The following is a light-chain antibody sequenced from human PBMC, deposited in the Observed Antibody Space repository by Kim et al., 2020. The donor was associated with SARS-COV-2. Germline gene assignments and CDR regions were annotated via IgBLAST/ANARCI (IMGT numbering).Light chain of an antibody. J-gene: IGKJ5*01. V-gene: IGKV3-11*01. CDR2: DAS. CDR1: QNINIY. Sequence: EIVLTQSPATLSLSPGERATLSCRASQNINIYLGWYQQKFGQAPRLLIFDASSRATGTPARFSGSGSGTDFTLTISSLEPEDSAVYYCQQRINWPPITFGQGTRLEIK. CDR3: QQRINWPPIT.